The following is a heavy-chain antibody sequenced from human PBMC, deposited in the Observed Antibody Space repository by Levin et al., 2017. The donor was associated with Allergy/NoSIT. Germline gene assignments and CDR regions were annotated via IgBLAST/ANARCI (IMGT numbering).Heavy chain of an antibody. J-gene: IGHJ3*02. CDR2: ISSPSSSI. CDR3: ARVRVNGDYGIEGVFDI. V-gene: IGHV3-48*01. D-gene: IGHD4-17*01. CDR1: GFTFRNYN. Sequence: GGSLRLSCAVSGFTFRNYNMNWVRQAPGKGLEWVSYISSPSSSIYYADSVKGRFTTSRDNAKNSLYLQMNSLRAEDTAVYYCARVRVNGDYGIEGVFDIWGQGTMVTVSS.